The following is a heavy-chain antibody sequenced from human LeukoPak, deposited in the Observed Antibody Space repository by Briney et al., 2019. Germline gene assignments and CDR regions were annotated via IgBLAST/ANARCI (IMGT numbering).Heavy chain of an antibody. CDR1: GGSISSTSYY. V-gene: IGHV4-39*07. CDR3: ALELVVPAALERLNAFDI. Sequence: SSETLSLTCIVSGGSISSTSYYWGWIRQSPGKGPEWIGEINHSGGTTYNPSLKSRVTISVDTSKIQFSLNLTSVTAADTAVYYCALELVVPAALERLNAFDIWGHGTMVTVSS. J-gene: IGHJ3*02. CDR2: INHSGGT. D-gene: IGHD2-2*01.